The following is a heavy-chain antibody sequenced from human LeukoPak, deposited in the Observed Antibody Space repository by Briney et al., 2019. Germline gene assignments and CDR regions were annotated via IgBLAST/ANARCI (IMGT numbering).Heavy chain of an antibody. Sequence: SETLSLTCTVSGGSISSYYWNWIRQPPEKGLEWIGYIYYSGSTNYNPSLKSRVTISVDTSKNQFSLDLTSVTAADTAVYYCARFTPQGYGWGGYNRFDPWGQGTLVTVSS. CDR3: ARFTPQGYGWGGYNRFDP. V-gene: IGHV4-59*01. CDR2: IYYSGST. CDR1: GGSISSYY. D-gene: IGHD3-16*01. J-gene: IGHJ5*02.